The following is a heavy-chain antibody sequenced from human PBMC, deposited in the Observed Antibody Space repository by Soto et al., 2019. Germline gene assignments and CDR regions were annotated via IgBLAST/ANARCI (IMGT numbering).Heavy chain of an antibody. Sequence: GASVKVSCKASGYTFTSYYMHWVRQAPGQGLEWMGIINPSGGSTSYAQKFQGRVTMTRDTSTSTVYMELSSLRSEDTAVYYCARVRARMGSYYYYGMDVWGQGTTVTVSS. CDR1: GYTFTSYY. CDR2: INPSGGST. J-gene: IGHJ6*02. D-gene: IGHD6-6*01. V-gene: IGHV1-46*01. CDR3: ARVRARMGSYYYYGMDV.